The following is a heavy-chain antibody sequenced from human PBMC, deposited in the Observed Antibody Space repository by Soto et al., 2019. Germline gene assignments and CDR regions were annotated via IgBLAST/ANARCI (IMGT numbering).Heavy chain of an antibody. V-gene: IGHV1-8*01. CDR3: AGAGHI. Sequence: QVQLVQSGAEVKKPGASVKVSCKASGYTFTSYDISWVRQATGQGIEWVGWINPDGGKTGYAQKFQGRVTVTRNTSIDTAYMEVSSVRSEDTAVYYCAGAGHIWGQGTQVTVSS. D-gene: IGHD3-16*01. CDR1: GYTFTSYD. J-gene: IGHJ4*02. CDR2: INPDGGKT.